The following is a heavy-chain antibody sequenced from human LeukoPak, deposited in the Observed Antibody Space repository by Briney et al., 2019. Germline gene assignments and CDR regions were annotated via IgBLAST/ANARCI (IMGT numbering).Heavy chain of an antibody. D-gene: IGHD3-3*01. CDR1: GFTFSDYY. CDR2: ISSSSSYT. V-gene: IGHV3-11*06. J-gene: IGHJ4*02. CDR3: AMALADDFWSGYYSPPDY. Sequence: GGSLRLSCAASGFTFSDYYMSWIRQAPGKGLEWVSYISSSSSYTNYADSVKGRFTISRDNAKNSLYLQMNSLRAEDTAVYYCAMALADDFWSGYYSPPDYWGQGTLVTVSS.